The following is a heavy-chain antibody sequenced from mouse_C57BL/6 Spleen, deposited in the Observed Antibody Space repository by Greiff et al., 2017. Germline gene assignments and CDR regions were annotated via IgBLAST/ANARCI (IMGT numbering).Heavy chain of an antibody. V-gene: IGHV5-4*01. CDR2: ISDGGSYT. D-gene: IGHD1-1*01. CDR1: GFTFSSYA. CDR3: ARDYGNSYRLRYAMDY. J-gene: IGHJ4*01. Sequence: DVKLVESGGGLVKPGGSLKLSCAASGFTFSSYAMSWVRQTPEKRLEWVATISDGGSYTYYPDNVKGRFTISRDNAKNTLYLQMRHLKSEDTAMYYCARDYGNSYRLRYAMDYWGQGTSVTVSS.